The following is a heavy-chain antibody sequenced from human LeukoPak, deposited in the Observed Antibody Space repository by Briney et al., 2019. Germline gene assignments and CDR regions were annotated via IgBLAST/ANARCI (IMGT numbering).Heavy chain of an antibody. Sequence: GGSLRLSCAASGFTISNNYIRWLRQAPGKGLEWVSHIYSGGFTQFAGSVRGRFTMSRDSSKNTLYLQMNSLTAEDTAVYYCARARGSGSYLWSHMDVWGKGTTVTVSS. D-gene: IGHD3-10*01. CDR3: ARARGSGSYLWSHMDV. V-gene: IGHV3-66*01. CDR2: IYSGGFT. CDR1: GFTISNNY. J-gene: IGHJ6*03.